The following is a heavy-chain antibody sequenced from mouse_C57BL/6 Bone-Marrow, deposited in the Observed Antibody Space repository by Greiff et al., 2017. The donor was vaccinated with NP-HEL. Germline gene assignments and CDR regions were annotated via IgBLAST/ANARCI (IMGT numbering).Heavy chain of an antibody. D-gene: IGHD1-1*01. CDR3: ARHGSSYWYFDV. V-gene: IGHV1-64*01. CDR2: IHPNSGST. Sequence: VQLQQSGAELVKPGASVKLSCKASGYTFTSYWMPWVKQRPGQGLEWIGMIHPNSGSTNYNEKFKSKATLTVDKSSSTAYMQLSSLTSEDSAVYYCARHGSSYWYFDVWGTGTTVTVSS. CDR1: GYTFTSYW. J-gene: IGHJ1*03.